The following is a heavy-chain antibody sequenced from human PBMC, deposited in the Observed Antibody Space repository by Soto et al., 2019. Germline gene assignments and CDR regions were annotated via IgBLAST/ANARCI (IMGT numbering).Heavy chain of an antibody. CDR2: MFYSGDT. J-gene: IGHJ4*02. Sequence: PSETLSLTCTVSGASIASYYWSWIRQRPGKGLEWIAYMFYSGDTNYNPSLKSRVTISVDTSKNQLSLKLSSVTAADTAVYYCAIRLGGTYLVYWGQGPLVTVSS. CDR3: AIRLGGTYLVY. D-gene: IGHD1-26*01. CDR1: GASIASYY. V-gene: IGHV4-59*12.